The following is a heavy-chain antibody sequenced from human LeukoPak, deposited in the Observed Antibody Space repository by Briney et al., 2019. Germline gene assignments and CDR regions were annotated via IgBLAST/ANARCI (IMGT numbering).Heavy chain of an antibody. D-gene: IGHD6-6*01. CDR1: GFTLSIYA. CDR3: AKSQIRSSIAALIDY. V-gene: IGHV3-23*01. Sequence: GGSLRLSCADSGFTLSIYAMSWVRQAPGKGLEWVSAISGSGGSTYYADSVKGRFTISRDNSKNTLYLQMNSLRAEDTAVYYCAKSQIRSSIAALIDYWGQGTLVTVSS. CDR2: ISGSGGST. J-gene: IGHJ4*02.